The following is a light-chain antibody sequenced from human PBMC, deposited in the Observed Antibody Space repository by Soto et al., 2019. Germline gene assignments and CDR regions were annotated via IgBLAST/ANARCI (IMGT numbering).Light chain of an antibody. V-gene: IGKV3-15*01. CDR2: GAS. CDR1: QSVSSD. CDR3: QQYNNWLWT. Sequence: EIVMTQSPATLSVSPGERATLSCRASQSVSSDLAWYQQKPGQAPRLLIYGASTRATGIPARFSGSGSGTEFTLTISSLQSEDFGVYYCQQYNNWLWTLGQGTKVDI. J-gene: IGKJ1*01.